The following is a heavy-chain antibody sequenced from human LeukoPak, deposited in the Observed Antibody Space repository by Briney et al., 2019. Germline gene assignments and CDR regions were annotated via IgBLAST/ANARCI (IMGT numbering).Heavy chain of an antibody. Sequence: TSETLSLTCTVSGYSISSGYYWGWIRQPPGKGLEWIGSIYYSGSTYYNPSLKSRVTISVDTSKNQFSLKLSSVTAADTAVYYCARGTVAGKGNWFDPWGQGTLVTVSS. D-gene: IGHD6-19*01. V-gene: IGHV4-38-2*02. CDR3: ARGTVAGKGNWFDP. J-gene: IGHJ5*02. CDR2: IYYSGST. CDR1: GYSISSGYY.